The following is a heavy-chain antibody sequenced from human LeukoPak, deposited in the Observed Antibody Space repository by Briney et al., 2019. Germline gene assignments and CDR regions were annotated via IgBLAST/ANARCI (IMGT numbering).Heavy chain of an antibody. J-gene: IGHJ6*03. D-gene: IGHD6-19*01. CDR1: GYTFSNYG. CDR3: AREGKGAVAGTYYYYMDV. Sequence: GASVKVSCKASGYTFSNYGISWVRQAPGQGLEWMGWISTYNGHTKYSQKLQGRVTMTTDTSTSTAYMELSRLRSDDTAVYYCAREGKGAVAGTYYYYMDVWGKGTTVTISS. CDR2: ISTYNGHT. V-gene: IGHV1-18*01.